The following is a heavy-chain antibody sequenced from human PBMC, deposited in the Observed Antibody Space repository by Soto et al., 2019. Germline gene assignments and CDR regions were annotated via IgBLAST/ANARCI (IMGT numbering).Heavy chain of an antibody. J-gene: IGHJ4*02. CDR3: AYFDWLPY. CDR1: GGSISSSTFY. Sequence: ETLSLTCTVSGGSISSSTFYWGWIRQPPGKGLEWIGSVYYDGTTYYNPSLRSRVTISVDTSKNQFSLKMSSVTAADTAAYYCAYFDWLPYWGQGTLVTSPQ. CDR2: VYYDGTT. D-gene: IGHD3-9*01. V-gene: IGHV4-39*01.